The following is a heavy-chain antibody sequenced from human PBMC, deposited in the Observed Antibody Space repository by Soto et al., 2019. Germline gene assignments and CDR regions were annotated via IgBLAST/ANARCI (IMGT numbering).Heavy chain of an antibody. J-gene: IGHJ5*02. CDR3: ARDGNYPVGWFDP. CDR2: ISAHNGNT. V-gene: IGHV1-18*01. CDR1: GYTFTSYC. D-gene: IGHD3-3*01. Sequence: ASVEVSCKASGYTFTSYCISWVLQAPGQGLEWMGWISAHNGNTNYAQKLQGRVTMTTDTSTSTAYMELRSLRSDDTAVYYCARDGNYPVGWFDPWGQGTLVTVSS.